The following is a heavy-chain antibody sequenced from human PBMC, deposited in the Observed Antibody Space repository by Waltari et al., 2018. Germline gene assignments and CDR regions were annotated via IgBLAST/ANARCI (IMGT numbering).Heavy chain of an antibody. V-gene: IGHV1-24*01. CDR2: FDPEDGET. J-gene: IGHJ3*01. CDR3: ARATGAMVRGVMDV. CDR1: GYTLTELS. D-gene: IGHD3-10*01. Sequence: QVQLVQSGAEVKKPGASVKVSCKVSGYTLTELSMHWVRQAPGKGLEWMGGFDPEDGETIYAQKFQGRVTITADKSTSTAYMELSSLRSEDTAVYYCARATGAMVRGVMDVWGQGTMVTVSS.